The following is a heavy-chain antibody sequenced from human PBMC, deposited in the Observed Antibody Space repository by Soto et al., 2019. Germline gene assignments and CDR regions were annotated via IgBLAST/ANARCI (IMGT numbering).Heavy chain of an antibody. CDR3: ARDLSNCSGGSCPRNWFDP. D-gene: IGHD2-15*01. CDR2: INPNSGGT. Sequence: GASVKVSCKASGYTFTGYYMHWVRQAPGQGLEWMGWINPNSGGTNYAQKFQGWVTMTRDTSISTAYMELSRLRSDDTAVYYCARDLSNCSGGSCPRNWFDPWGQGTLVTVSS. J-gene: IGHJ5*02. CDR1: GYTFTGYY. V-gene: IGHV1-2*04.